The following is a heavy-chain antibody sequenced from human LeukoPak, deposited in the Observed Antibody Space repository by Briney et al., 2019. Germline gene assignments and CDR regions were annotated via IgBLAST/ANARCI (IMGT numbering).Heavy chain of an antibody. CDR3: ARYPIAAAGTFRHRAFDY. V-gene: IGHV1-69*13. D-gene: IGHD6-13*01. CDR2: IIPIFGTA. J-gene: IGHJ4*02. Sequence: SVKVCCKASGGTFSSYAISWVRQAPGQGLEWMGGIIPIFGTANYAQKFQGRVTITADESTSTAYMELSSLRSEDTAVYYCARYPIAAAGTFRHRAFDYWGQGTLVTVSS. CDR1: GGTFSSYA.